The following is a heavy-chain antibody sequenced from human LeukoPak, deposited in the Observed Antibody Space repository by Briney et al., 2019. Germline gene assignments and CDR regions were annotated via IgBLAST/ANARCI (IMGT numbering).Heavy chain of an antibody. CDR2: LYSGDST. Sequence: GGSLRLSCAVSGFSVSTNYMNWVRQAPGKGLEWVSILYSGDSTYYADSVKGRVIVSRDNSKNTLYLQMNALRVEDTAVYYCARVGDHYHWYLDVWGRGTLVTVSS. J-gene: IGHJ2*01. CDR1: GFSVSTNY. CDR3: ARVGDHYHWYLDV. D-gene: IGHD3-10*01. V-gene: IGHV3-53*01.